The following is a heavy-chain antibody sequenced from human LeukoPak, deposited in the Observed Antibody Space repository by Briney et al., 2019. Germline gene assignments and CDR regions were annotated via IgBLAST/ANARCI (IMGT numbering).Heavy chain of an antibody. Sequence: PSETLSLTCTVSGGSISHYYWSWIRQPPGKGLEWIGYIYYSGTTNYNPSLKSRVTISVDTSKNQFSLKLNSVTAADTAVYYCAREDPRTKVPEGMDVWGQGTTVTVSS. D-gene: IGHD4/OR15-4a*01. V-gene: IGHV4-59*01. CDR3: AREDPRTKVPEGMDV. J-gene: IGHJ6*02. CDR2: IYYSGTT. CDR1: GGSISHYY.